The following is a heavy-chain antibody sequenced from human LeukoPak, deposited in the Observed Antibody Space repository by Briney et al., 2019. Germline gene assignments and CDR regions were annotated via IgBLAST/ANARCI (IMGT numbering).Heavy chain of an antibody. D-gene: IGHD6-13*01. CDR2: IWYDGSNK. V-gene: IGHV3-33*01. CDR3: ARGSSWPIVN. Sequence: GGSLRLSCAASGFTFSSYGMHWVRQVPGKGLEWVAVIWYDGSNKYYADSVKGRFTISRDNSKNTLYLQMNSLRAEDTAVYYCARGSSWPIVNWGQGTLVTVSS. CDR1: GFTFSSYG. J-gene: IGHJ4*02.